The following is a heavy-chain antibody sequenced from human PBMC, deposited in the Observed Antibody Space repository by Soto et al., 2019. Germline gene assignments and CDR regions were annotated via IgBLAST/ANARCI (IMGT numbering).Heavy chain of an antibody. V-gene: IGHV4-39*07. J-gene: IGHJ4*02. Sequence: SETLSLTCTVSGDSITSNSYFWAWIHQPPGKGLEWIGSIYYSGTTYYNKSLQNRVNKSVDRSKKQFSLKLSSVTAADTAVYYCARERAPSPRRMSARGGPYYFDYWGQGTLVTVSS. D-gene: IGHD3-10*01. CDR2: IYYSGTT. CDR1: GDSITSNSYF. CDR3: ARERAPSPRRMSARGGPYYFDY.